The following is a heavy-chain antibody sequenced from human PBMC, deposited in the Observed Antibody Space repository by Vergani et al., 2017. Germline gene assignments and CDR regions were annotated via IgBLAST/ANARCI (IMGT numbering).Heavy chain of an antibody. V-gene: IGHV3-30*01. CDR3: ARIYYDFWSGPNWFDP. CDR1: GFTFSSYA. D-gene: IGHD3-3*01. CDR2: ISYDGSNK. J-gene: IGHJ5*02. Sequence: QVQLVESGGGVVQPGRSLRLSCAASGFTFSSYAMHWVRQAPGKGLEWVAVISYDGSNKYYADSVKGRFTISRDNSKNTLYLQMNSLRAEDTAVYYCARIYYDFWSGPNWFDPWGQGTLVTVSS.